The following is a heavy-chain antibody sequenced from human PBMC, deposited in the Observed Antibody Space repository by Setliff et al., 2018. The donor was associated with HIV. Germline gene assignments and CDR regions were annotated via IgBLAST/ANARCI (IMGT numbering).Heavy chain of an antibody. CDR2: IWADEITK. CDR3: AREATPRHSSGWVYFDY. Sequence: RLSCATSGFTFSPYAIHWVRQAPGMGLEWVAMIWADEITKFYADSVKGRFTMSRDNAKDSVYLQMNTLRVEDTAVYYCAREATPRHSSGWVYFDYWGQGMMVTVSS. D-gene: IGHD6-19*01. CDR1: GFTFSPYA. V-gene: IGHV3-33*01. J-gene: IGHJ4*02.